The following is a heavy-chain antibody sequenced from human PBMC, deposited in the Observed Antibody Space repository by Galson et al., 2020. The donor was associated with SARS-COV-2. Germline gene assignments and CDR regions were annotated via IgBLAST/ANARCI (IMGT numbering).Heavy chain of an antibody. D-gene: IGHD4-17*01. V-gene: IGHV3-30*18. CDR3: AKDFGDYDYFDF. Sequence: GESLKISCVGSGFTFSNFGMHWVRQAPGKGLEWVALISYDGTSTFYRDDVKGRFIISRDNSKNTLYLQMHRLRPEDTAVYYCAKDFGDYDYFDFWGQGTLVTVSS. CDR1: GFTFSNFG. CDR2: ISYDGTST. J-gene: IGHJ4*02.